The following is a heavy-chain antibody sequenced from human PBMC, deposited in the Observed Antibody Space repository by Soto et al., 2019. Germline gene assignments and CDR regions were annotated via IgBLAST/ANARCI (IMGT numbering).Heavy chain of an antibody. Sequence: GGSLRLSCAASGFTFSSDWMSWVRQAPGKGLEWVANTKPDGSEKYYVDSVKGRFTISRDNAKNSLYLQMNSLRAEDTAVYYCAREEGSSWYGMWFDPWVQGTLVTVSS. D-gene: IGHD6-13*01. J-gene: IGHJ5*02. CDR1: GFTFSSDW. CDR3: AREEGSSWYGMWFDP. CDR2: TKPDGSEK. V-gene: IGHV3-7*01.